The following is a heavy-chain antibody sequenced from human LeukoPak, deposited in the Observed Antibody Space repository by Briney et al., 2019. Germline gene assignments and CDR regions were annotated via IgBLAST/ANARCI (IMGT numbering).Heavy chain of an antibody. V-gene: IGHV3-23*01. J-gene: IGHJ4*02. CDR3: AKSLRVLRFLEWLLYFDY. CDR2: ISGSGGST. D-gene: IGHD3-3*01. CDR1: GFTFSSYA. Sequence: PGGSLRLSCAASGFTFSSYAMSRVRQAPGKGLEWVSAISGSGGSTYYADSVKGRFTISRDNSKNTLYLQMNSLRAEDTAVYYCAKSLRVLRFLEWLLYFDYWGQGTLVTVSS.